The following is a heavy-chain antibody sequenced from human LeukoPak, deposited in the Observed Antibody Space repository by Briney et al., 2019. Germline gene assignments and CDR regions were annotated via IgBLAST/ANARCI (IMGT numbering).Heavy chain of an antibody. J-gene: IGHJ6*03. CDR3: ARDYGDYAMPYYYYYMDV. CDR2: IYYSGST. V-gene: IGHV4-59*11. D-gene: IGHD4-17*01. CDR1: GGSISSHY. Sequence: PLETLSLTCTVSGGSISSHYWSWIRQPPGKGLEWIGYIYYSGSTNYNPSLKSRVTISVDTSKNQFSLKLSSVTAADTAVYYCARDYGDYAMPYYYYYMDVWGKGTTVTVSS.